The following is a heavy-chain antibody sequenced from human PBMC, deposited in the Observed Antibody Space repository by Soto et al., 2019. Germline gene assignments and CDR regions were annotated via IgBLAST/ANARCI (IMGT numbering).Heavy chain of an antibody. CDR2: INHSGST. Sequence: KHSETLSLTCAVYGGSFSGYYWSWIRQPPGKGLEWIGEINHSGSTNYNPSLKSRVTISVDTSKNQFSLKLSSVTAADTAVYYCARGIAVAGTNYYYGMDVWGQGTTVTVSS. CDR1: GGSFSGYY. CDR3: ARGIAVAGTNYYYGMDV. D-gene: IGHD6-19*01. V-gene: IGHV4-34*01. J-gene: IGHJ6*02.